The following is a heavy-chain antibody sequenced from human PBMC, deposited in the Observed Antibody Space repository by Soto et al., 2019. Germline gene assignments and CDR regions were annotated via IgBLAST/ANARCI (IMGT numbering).Heavy chain of an antibody. V-gene: IGHV4-59*01. CDR2: IYYSGST. D-gene: IGHD1-26*01. Sequence: SETLSLTCTVSGASISSFYWAWIRQPPGKGLECVGYIYYSGSTTYNPSLKSRITISVDTSQNQFSLKLSSVSAADTAVYYCARARRVVGATKNFDFWGQGTLVTVSS. CDR1: GASISSFY. CDR3: ARARRVVGATKNFDF. J-gene: IGHJ4*02.